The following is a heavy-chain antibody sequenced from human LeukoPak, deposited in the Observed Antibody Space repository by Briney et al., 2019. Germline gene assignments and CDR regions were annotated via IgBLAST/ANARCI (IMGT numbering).Heavy chain of an antibody. Sequence: SETLSLTCTVSGGSISSYYWSWIRQPPGKGLEWIGYIYYSGSTNYNPSLKSRVTISVDKSKNQFSLKLSSVTAADMAVYYCARVQHYYDSSGYYSDAFDIWGQGTMVTVSS. CDR1: GGSISSYY. CDR3: ARVQHYYDSSGYYSDAFDI. V-gene: IGHV4-59*12. D-gene: IGHD3-22*01. J-gene: IGHJ3*02. CDR2: IYYSGST.